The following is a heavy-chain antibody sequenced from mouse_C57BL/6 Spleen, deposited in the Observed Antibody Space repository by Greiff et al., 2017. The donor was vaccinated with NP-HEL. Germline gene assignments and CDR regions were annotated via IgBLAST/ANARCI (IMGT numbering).Heavy chain of an antibody. CDR2: ISNGGGST. CDR3: ARHGYSHGYFDV. D-gene: IGHD2-12*01. V-gene: IGHV5-12*01. CDR1: GFTFSDYH. Sequence: EVQLVESGGGLVQPGGSLKLSCAASGFTFSDYHMYWVRQTPEKRLEWVAYISNGGGSTYYPDTVKGRFTISRDNAKNTLYLQMSRLKSEDTAMYYCARHGYSHGYFDVWGTGTTVTVSS. J-gene: IGHJ1*03.